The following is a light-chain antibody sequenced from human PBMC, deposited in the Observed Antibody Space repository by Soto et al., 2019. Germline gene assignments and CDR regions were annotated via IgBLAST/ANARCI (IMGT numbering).Light chain of an antibody. CDR2: EVS. Sequence: QSVLTQPASVSGSPGQSITISCTGTSSDIGTYNYVSWYQQHPGKAPKLMLYEVSNRPSGVSNRFFGSKSGNTASLTISGLQAEDEADYCCNSYTSSSTLYVFGTGTKLTVL. CDR1: SSDIGTYNY. J-gene: IGLJ1*01. CDR3: NSYTSSSTLYV. V-gene: IGLV2-14*01.